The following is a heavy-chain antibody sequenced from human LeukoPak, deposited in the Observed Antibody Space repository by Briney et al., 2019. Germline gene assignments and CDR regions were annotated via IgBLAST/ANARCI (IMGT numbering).Heavy chain of an antibody. CDR2: ISGGST. V-gene: IGHV3-23*01. D-gene: IGHD6-13*01. Sequence: GGSLRLSCAASGFTFSSYAMSWVRQAPGKGLEWVSAISGGSTYYADSVKGRFTISRDNSKNTLYLQMNSLRAEDTAVYYCAKVMDSYSSSWYQNPYYFDYWGQGTLVTVSS. J-gene: IGHJ4*02. CDR3: AKVMDSYSSSWYQNPYYFDY. CDR1: GFTFSSYA.